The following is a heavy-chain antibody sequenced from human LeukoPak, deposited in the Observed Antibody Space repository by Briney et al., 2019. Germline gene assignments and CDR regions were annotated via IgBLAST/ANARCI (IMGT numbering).Heavy chain of an antibody. J-gene: IGHJ4*01. D-gene: IGHD6-19*01. CDR3: ARGAGWNFFEY. CDR2: FYVGGPT. V-gene: IGHV3-66*02. Sequence: GGSLRLSCAASGFTVSSYYMSWVRQAPGKGLEGVSVFYVGGPTYSADSVQGRFTISRDNSKNTVHLQMNSLRAEDTAVYYCARGAGWNFFEYWGHGTLVTVSS. CDR1: GFTVSSYY.